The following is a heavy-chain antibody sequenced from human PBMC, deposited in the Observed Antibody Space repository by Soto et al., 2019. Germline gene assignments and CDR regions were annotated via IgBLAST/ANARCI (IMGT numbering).Heavy chain of an antibody. CDR2: ISYDGSNK. CDR1: GFTFISYG. V-gene: IGHV3-30*18. D-gene: IGHD4-17*01. Sequence: PGGSLRLSCAASGFTFISYGMHWGRQAPGKGLEWVAVISYDGSNKYYADSVKGRFTISRDNSKNTLYLQMNSLRAEDTAVYYCAKDLNYYGDYTDYWGQGTLVTVSS. CDR3: AKDLNYYGDYTDY. J-gene: IGHJ4*02.